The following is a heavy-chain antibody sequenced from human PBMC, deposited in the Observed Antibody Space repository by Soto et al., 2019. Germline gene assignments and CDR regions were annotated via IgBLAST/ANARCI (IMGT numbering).Heavy chain of an antibody. J-gene: IGHJ6*02. V-gene: IGHV4-31*03. CDR1: GGSISSGGYY. CDR2: IYYSGST. CDR3: ARGPSYGDYLYYYYGIDV. Sequence: KTSETLSLTCTVSGGSISSGGYYWSWIRQHPGKGLEWIGYIYYSGSTYYNPSLKSRVTISVDTSKNQFSLKLSSVTAADTAVYYCARGPSYGDYLYYYYGIDVWGQGTPVTVSS. D-gene: IGHD4-17*01.